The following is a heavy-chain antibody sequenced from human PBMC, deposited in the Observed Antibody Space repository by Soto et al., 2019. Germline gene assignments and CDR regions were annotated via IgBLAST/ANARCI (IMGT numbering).Heavy chain of an antibody. J-gene: IGHJ6*02. Sequence: SETLSLTCTVSGGSISSYYWSWIRQPPGKGLEWIGYIYYSGSTNYNPSLKSRVTISVDTSKNQFSLKLSSVTAADTTVYYCARGGYDSSGYYYYYYYGMDVWGQGTTVTVSS. CDR1: GGSISSYY. CDR2: IYYSGST. D-gene: IGHD3-22*01. V-gene: IGHV4-59*01. CDR3: ARGGYDSSGYYYYYYYGMDV.